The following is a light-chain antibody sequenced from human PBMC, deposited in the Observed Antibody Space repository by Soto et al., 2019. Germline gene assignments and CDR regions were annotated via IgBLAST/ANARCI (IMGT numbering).Light chain of an antibody. CDR1: QSVSSSY. CDR3: QQYSRAPPT. CDR2: DAS. Sequence: VFLSQSPGTLSLSRWEIANLSCGARQSVSSSYLAWFQQKPGQAPRLLIYDASSRATGIPDRFSGSGSGTDFTLTISRLEPEDFAVYYCQQYSRAPPTFGQGTKV. V-gene: IGKV3-20*01. J-gene: IGKJ1*01.